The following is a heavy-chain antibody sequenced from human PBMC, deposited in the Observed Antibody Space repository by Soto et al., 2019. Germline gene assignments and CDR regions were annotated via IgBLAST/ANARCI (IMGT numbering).Heavy chain of an antibody. CDR3: ARALKGASFDY. CDR1: GGSFSGYY. Sequence: LSLTCAVYGGSFSGYYWSWIRQPPGKGLEWIGEINHSGSTNYNPSLKSRVTISVDTSKNQFSLKLSSVTAADTAVYYCARALKGASFDYWGQGTLVTVSS. CDR2: INHSGST. V-gene: IGHV4-34*01. J-gene: IGHJ4*02.